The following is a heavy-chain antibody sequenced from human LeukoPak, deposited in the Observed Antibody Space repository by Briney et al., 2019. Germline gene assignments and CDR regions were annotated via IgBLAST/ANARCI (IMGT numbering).Heavy chain of an antibody. CDR2: IHGSGRT. Sequence: SETLSLTCTVSGGSISSYFWSWLRQPAGKGLEWIGRIHGSGRTNHNPSLKSRVTMSVDTSKKQFSLELSSVTAAGTAVYYCARDRGDYGSSDFWGQGTLSPSPQ. J-gene: IGHJ4*02. CDR3: ARDRGDYGSSDF. CDR1: GGSISSYF. D-gene: IGHD2-21*02. V-gene: IGHV4-4*07.